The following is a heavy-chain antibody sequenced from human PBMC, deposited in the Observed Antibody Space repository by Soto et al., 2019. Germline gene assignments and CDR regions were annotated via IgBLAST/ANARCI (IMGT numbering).Heavy chain of an antibody. CDR3: ARTIAAAGGRRYFDL. V-gene: IGHV3-11*05. D-gene: IGHD6-13*01. Sequence: QVQLVESGGGLVKPGGSLRLSCAASGFTFSDYYMSWIRQAPGKGLEWISYINNSSSYTNYADSVKGRFTISRDTAKNSLYLQMNSLRAEDTAVYYCARTIAAAGGRRYFDLWGRGTLVTVSS. CDR1: GFTFSDYY. CDR2: INNSSSYT. J-gene: IGHJ2*01.